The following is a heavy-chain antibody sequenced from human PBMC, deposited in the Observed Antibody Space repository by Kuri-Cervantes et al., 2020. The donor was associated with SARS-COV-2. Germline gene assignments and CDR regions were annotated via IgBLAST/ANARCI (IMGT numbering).Heavy chain of an antibody. CDR1: GYSFTGYY. CDR2: IHPDSGGT. D-gene: IGHD7-27*01. CDR3: ARDLAWGGYYMDV. J-gene: IGHJ6*03. Sequence: ASVKVSCKASGYSFTGYYMHWVRQAPGQGLEWMGWIHPDSGGTNYAQKFQGRVTMTRDTSIDTAYLELSSLRSDDTAVYYCARDLAWGGYYMDVWGKGTTVTVSS. V-gene: IGHV1-2*02.